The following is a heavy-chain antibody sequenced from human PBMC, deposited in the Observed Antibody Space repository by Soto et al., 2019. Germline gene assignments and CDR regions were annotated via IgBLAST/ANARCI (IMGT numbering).Heavy chain of an antibody. CDR1: GFTFSSYG. CDR3: ARDDRGSYFDY. D-gene: IGHD1-26*01. Sequence: PGGSLRLSCAASGFTFSSYGMHWVRQAPGKGLEWVAVIWYDGSNKYYADSVKGRFTISRDNSKNTLYLQMNSLRAGDTAVYYCARDDRGSYFDYWGQGTLVTVSS. J-gene: IGHJ4*02. CDR2: IWYDGSNK. V-gene: IGHV3-33*01.